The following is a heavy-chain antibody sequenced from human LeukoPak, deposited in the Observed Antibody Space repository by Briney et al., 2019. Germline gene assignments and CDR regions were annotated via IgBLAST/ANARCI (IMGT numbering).Heavy chain of an antibody. CDR1: GFTFSSYA. V-gene: IGHV3-30-3*01. J-gene: IGHJ5*02. D-gene: IGHD1-26*01. CDR3: ARASGSDLSYNWFDP. CDR2: ISYDGSNK. Sequence: GRSLRVSCAASGFTFSSYAMHWVRQAPGKGLEWVAVISYDGSNKYYADSVKGRFTISRDNSKNTLYLQMNSLRAEDTAVYYCARASGSDLSYNWFDPWGQGTLVTVSS.